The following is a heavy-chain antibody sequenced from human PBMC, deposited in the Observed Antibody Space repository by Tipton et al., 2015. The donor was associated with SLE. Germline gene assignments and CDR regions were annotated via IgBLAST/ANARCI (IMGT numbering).Heavy chain of an antibody. J-gene: IGHJ4*02. CDR3: VKDMGASAVLAFDH. V-gene: IGHV3-9*01. CDR1: GFTFDDYA. D-gene: IGHD6-13*01. CDR2: ISWNSRNI. Sequence: SLRLSCSASGFTFDDYAMHWVRQAPGKGLEWVSGISWNSRNIAYADSVKGRFTISRDNARNFLHLQMSSLRAEDTALYYCVKDMGASAVLAFDHWGQGTLVTASS.